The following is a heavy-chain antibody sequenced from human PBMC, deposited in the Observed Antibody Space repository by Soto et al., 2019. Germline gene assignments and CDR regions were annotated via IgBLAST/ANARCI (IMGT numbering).Heavy chain of an antibody. CDR1: GFILNNYA. J-gene: IGHJ3*01. Sequence: VQLLESGGDLVQPGGSLRLSCVASGFILNNYAMSWVRQAPGKGLEWVSTIGGTDGDSDGVPWYEDSVKGRFTISRDSYANTLFLNMNNLRAEDSALDYSVKRGRNWGAGDFWGQGTTVVVSS. D-gene: IGHD7-27*01. CDR2: IGGTDGDSDGVP. V-gene: IGHV3-23*01. CDR3: VKRGRNWGAGDF.